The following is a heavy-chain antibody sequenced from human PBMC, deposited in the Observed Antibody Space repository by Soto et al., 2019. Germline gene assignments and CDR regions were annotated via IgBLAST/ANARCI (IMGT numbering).Heavy chain of an antibody. CDR1: GGSISSSNYY. CDR3: ARHGLRYFDWLLYSDY. D-gene: IGHD3-9*01. Sequence: QLQLQESGPGLVKPSETLSLICTVSGGSISSSNYYWGWIRQSPRKGLEWIGSIYYSWSTYYNPSLKSRVTISVDTPNNQFSLKLSSVIAADTAVYYCARHGLRYFDWLLYSDYWGQGALVTVSS. V-gene: IGHV4-39*01. J-gene: IGHJ4*02. CDR2: IYYSWST.